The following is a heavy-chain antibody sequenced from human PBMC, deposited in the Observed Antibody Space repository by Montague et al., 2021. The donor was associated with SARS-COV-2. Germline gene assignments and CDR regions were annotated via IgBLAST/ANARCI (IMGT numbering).Heavy chain of an antibody. J-gene: IGHJ6*04. D-gene: IGHD3-10*01. CDR3: AGELLWFGEL. CDR2: ISYDGSNK. V-gene: IGHV3-30-3*01. CDR1: GFPFSSYA. Sequence: RLSCDASGFPFSSYAMHLFRQAPVKGLEWVAVISYDGSNKYYSDSVKGRFTISRDNSKNTLYLQMNSLRAEDTAVYYRAGELLWFGELWGKGTTVTVSS.